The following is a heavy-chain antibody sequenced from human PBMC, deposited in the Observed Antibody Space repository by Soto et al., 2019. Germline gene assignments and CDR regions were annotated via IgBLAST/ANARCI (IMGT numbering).Heavy chain of an antibody. V-gene: IGHV3-23*01. CDR2: FRSGGDDDTT. CDR3: AKKVKSGSGSQSFDY. D-gene: IGHD3-10*01. J-gene: IGHJ4*02. Sequence: GGSLRLSCAASGFTFSSYSMSWVRQAPGKGLEWVSGFRSGGDDDTTYYADSVGGRFTISRDNSKNTLFLQMNSLRAEDTAIYYCAKKVKSGSGSQSFDYWGQGTLVTVSS. CDR1: GFTFSSYS.